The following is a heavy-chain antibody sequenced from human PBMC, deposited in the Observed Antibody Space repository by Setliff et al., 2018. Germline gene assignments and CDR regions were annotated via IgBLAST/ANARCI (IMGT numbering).Heavy chain of an antibody. Sequence: SETLSLTCAVYGGSFSSFYWSWIRQPPGKGLEWIGEINHSGTTTYNPSLKSRVTISVDTSKNQFSLNLNSVTAADTAVYYFRLAHCSTTSCEEALDYWSQGTLVTVSS. CDR2: INHSGTT. V-gene: IGHV4-34*01. CDR1: GGSFSSFY. CDR3: RLAHCSTTSCEEALDY. J-gene: IGHJ4*02. D-gene: IGHD2-2*01.